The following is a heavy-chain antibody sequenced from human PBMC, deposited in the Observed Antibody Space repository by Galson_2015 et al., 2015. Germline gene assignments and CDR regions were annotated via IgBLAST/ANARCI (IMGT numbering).Heavy chain of an antibody. CDR1: GFTSSNYA. D-gene: IGHD3-16*01. CDR3: ARDGGAYYFDS. V-gene: IGHV3-30*04. CDR2: ISYDETNK. J-gene: IGHJ4*02. Sequence: SLRLSCAASGFTSSNYAMHWVRQAPGKGLEWVAIISYDETNKYYADSVKGRFTISKDNSKNTLYLQMSSLGPEDTAVYYCARDGGAYYFDSWGRGTLVTVSP.